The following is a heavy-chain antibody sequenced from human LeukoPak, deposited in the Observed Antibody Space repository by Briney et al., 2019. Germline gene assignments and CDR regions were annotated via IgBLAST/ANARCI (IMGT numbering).Heavy chain of an antibody. J-gene: IGHJ6*03. CDR1: GFTFSSYW. CDR3: ARVGIAVAGYYYYYYMDV. Sequence: QPGGSLRLSCAAPGFTFSSYWMSWVRQAPGKGLEWVANIKQDGSEKYYVDSVKGRFTISRDNAKNSLYLQMNSLRAEDTAVYYCARVGIAVAGYYYYYYMDVWGKGTTVTISS. V-gene: IGHV3-7*03. CDR2: IKQDGSEK. D-gene: IGHD6-19*01.